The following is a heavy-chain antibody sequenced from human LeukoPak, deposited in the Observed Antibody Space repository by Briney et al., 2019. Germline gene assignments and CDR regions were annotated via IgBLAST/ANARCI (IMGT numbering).Heavy chain of an antibody. V-gene: IGHV3-20*04. J-gene: IGHJ4*02. CDR2: INWNGGST. CDR1: GFTFDDYG. Sequence: GGSLRLSCAASGFTFDDYGMSWVRQAPGKGLEWVSGINWNGGSTGYAVSVKGRFTISRDNAKNSLYLQMNSLRAEDTALYYCARGGDGYNFDYWGQGTLVTVSS. CDR3: ARGGDGYNFDY. D-gene: IGHD5-24*01.